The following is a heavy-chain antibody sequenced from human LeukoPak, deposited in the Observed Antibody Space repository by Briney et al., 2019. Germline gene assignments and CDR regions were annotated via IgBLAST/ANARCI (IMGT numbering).Heavy chain of an antibody. J-gene: IGHJ5*02. CDR3: ARGLRWNDFGWFDP. CDR1: GFTFSGAW. CDR2: ISSSSSYI. Sequence: GGSLRLSCTASGFTFSGAWMTWVRQAPGKGLEWVSSISSSSSYIYYADSVKGRFTISRDNAKNSLYLQMNSLRAEDTAVYYCARGLRWNDFGWFDPWGQGTLVTVSS. V-gene: IGHV3-21*04. D-gene: IGHD1-1*01.